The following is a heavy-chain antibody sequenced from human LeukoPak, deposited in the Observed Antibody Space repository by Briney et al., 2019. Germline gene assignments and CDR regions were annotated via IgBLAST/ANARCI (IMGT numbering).Heavy chain of an antibody. Sequence: GGSLRLSCAASGFTVSSNYMSWVRQAPGKGLEWVSVIYSGGSTYYADSVKGRFTISRDNSKNTLYLQMNSLRAEDTAVYYCARDHPLHGGKVDYWGQGTLVTVSS. J-gene: IGHJ4*02. D-gene: IGHD4-23*01. CDR1: GFTVSSNY. V-gene: IGHV3-66*01. CDR2: IYSGGST. CDR3: ARDHPLHGGKVDY.